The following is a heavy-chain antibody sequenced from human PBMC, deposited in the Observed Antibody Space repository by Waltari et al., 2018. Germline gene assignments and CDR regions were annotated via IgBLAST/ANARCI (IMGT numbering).Heavy chain of an antibody. CDR3: ARGDRYDSSKRFYLDY. J-gene: IGHJ4*02. V-gene: IGHV1-69*12. CDR1: GLSIRGYT. CDR2: FIPLSGAQ. Sequence: QVQLAQSGAEVKSPGSSVTISCKASGLSIRGYTSSWVRQAPGQGLEWMGGFIPLSGAQIYTRKFQGRLNITADGSTRTTVMELTNLRYEDTAVYFCARGDRYDSSKRFYLDYWGQGTPVIVSS. D-gene: IGHD3-22*01.